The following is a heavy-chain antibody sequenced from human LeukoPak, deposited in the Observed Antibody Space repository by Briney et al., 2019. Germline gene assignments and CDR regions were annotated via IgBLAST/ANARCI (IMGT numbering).Heavy chain of an antibody. V-gene: IGHV1-69*06. Sequence: SVKVSCTASGGTFSSYAISWVRQAPGQGLEWMGGIIPIFGTANYAQTFQGRVTITADKSTSTAYMELSSLRSEDTAVYYCARVLIAVAGTLDYWGQGTLVTVSS. CDR1: GGTFSSYA. D-gene: IGHD6-19*01. CDR3: ARVLIAVAGTLDY. J-gene: IGHJ4*02. CDR2: IIPIFGTA.